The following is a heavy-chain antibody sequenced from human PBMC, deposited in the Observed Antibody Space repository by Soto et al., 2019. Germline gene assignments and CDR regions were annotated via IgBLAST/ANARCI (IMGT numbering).Heavy chain of an antibody. J-gene: IGHJ6*04. CDR3: APAVTDIVVVPAGIPDYNYNGRDA. CDR2: IDPSDSYT. CDR1: GYSFTSYW. V-gene: IGHV5-10-1*01. Sequence: GESLKISCKGSGYSFTSYWISWVRQMPGKGLEWMGRIDPSDSYTNYSPSFQGHVTISADKSISTAYLQWSSLKASDTAMYYCAPAVTDIVVVPAGIPDYNYNGRDAWGGGSTVTVSS. D-gene: IGHD2-2*01.